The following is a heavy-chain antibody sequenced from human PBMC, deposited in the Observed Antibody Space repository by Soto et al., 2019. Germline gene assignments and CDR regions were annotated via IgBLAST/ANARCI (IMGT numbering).Heavy chain of an antibody. Sequence: SETLSLTCTVSGGSISSFYYYWSWIRQPPGKGLEWIGYIYYSGSTYYNPSLKSRVTISVDTSKNQFSLKLSSVTAADTAVYYCARDWVSEVNWFXPWGQGTLVTVSS. CDR2: IYYSGST. J-gene: IGHJ5*02. V-gene: IGHV4-30-4*01. CDR1: GGSISSFYYY. D-gene: IGHD3-16*01. CDR3: ARDWVSEVNWFXP.